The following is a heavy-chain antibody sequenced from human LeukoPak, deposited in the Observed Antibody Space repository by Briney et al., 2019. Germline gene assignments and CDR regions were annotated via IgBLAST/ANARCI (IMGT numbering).Heavy chain of an antibody. D-gene: IGHD6-6*01. CDR1: GGTFSSYA. CDR2: IIPIFGTA. Sequence: SVKVSCKASGGTFSSYAISWVRQAPGQGLEWMGGIIPIFGTANYAQKFQGRGTITTDESTSTAYMELSSLRSEDTAVYYCARVRIEARNYFDYWGQGTLVTVSS. CDR3: ARVRIEARNYFDY. J-gene: IGHJ4*02. V-gene: IGHV1-69*05.